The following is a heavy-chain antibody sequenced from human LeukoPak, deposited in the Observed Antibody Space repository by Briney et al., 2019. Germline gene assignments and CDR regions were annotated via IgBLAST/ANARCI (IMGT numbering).Heavy chain of an antibody. CDR2: INHSGST. CDR3: ARGRWYYYGSGNRSGGYWFDP. CDR1: GASFSGYY. D-gene: IGHD3-10*01. J-gene: IGHJ5*02. Sequence: KPSETLSLTCAFYGASFSGYYWSWIRQPPGKGLEWIGEINHSGSTNYNPSLKSRVTISVDTSKNQFSLKLSSVTAADTAVYYCARGRWYYYGSGNRSGGYWFDPWGQGTLVTVSP. V-gene: IGHV4-34*01.